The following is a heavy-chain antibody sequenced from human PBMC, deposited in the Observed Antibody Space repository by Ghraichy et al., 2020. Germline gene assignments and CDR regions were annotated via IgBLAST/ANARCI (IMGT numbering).Heavy chain of an antibody. Sequence: ASVKVSCKASGYTFTSYYMHWVRQAPGQGLEWMGIINPSGGSTSYAQKFQGRVTMTRDTSTSTVYMELSSLRSEDTAVYYCARDALCSGGSCLGPTTGGGGDYWGQGTLVTVSS. D-gene: IGHD2-15*01. CDR2: INPSGGST. V-gene: IGHV1-46*01. CDR1: GYTFTSYY. J-gene: IGHJ4*02. CDR3: ARDALCSGGSCLGPTTGGGGDY.